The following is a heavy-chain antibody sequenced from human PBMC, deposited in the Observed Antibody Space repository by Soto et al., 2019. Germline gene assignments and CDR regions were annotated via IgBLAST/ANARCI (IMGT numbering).Heavy chain of an antibody. J-gene: IGHJ2*01. V-gene: IGHV3-23*01. CDR1: GFTFSSYA. CDR2: LSGSGTKT. D-gene: IGHD3-22*01. CDR3: AKSGDSSGYYHWYFDL. Sequence: EVQLLESGGGLVQPGGSLRLSCAASGFTFSSYAMSWVRQAPGKGLEWVSTLSGSGTKTYYADSVKGRFTMARDNSKSTLSLQMSSLRAEDMAVYYCAKSGDSSGYYHWYFDLWGRGTLVTVSS.